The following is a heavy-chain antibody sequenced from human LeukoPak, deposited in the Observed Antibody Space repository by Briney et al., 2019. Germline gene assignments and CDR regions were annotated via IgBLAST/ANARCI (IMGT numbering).Heavy chain of an antibody. CDR3: TTEDRPDFPCSGSSPPFDY. CDR2: IKSKSDGGTT. J-gene: IGHJ4*02. D-gene: IGHD3-10*02. V-gene: IGHV3-15*01. CDR1: GFTFNNAW. Sequence: PGGSLRLSCAASGFTFNNAWMSWVRQAPGKGLEWVGRIKSKSDGGTTDYAAPVKGRFTISRDDSKNTLYLQMKSLKTEDTAVYYCTTEDRPDFPCSGSSPPFDYWGQGTLVTVSS.